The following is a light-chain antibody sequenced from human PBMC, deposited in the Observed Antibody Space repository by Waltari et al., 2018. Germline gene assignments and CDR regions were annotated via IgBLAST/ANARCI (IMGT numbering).Light chain of an antibody. V-gene: IGLV2-14*01. CDR3: RSYTSSSTLGV. J-gene: IGLJ1*01. CDR1: SIDVGGYNY. CDR2: DVT. Sequence: QSALTQPASVSGSPGQSITISCPGTSIDVGGYNYVSWYQQPPGKAPKLMIYDVTNRPSGVSNRFSGSKSGNTASLTISGLQAEDEADYYCRSYTSSSTLGVFGTGTKVTVL.